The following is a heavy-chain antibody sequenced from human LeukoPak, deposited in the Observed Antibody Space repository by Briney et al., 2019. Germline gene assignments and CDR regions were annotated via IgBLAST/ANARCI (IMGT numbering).Heavy chain of an antibody. CDR2: IKSKTDGGTT. V-gene: IGHV3-15*01. CDR1: GFTFSSYS. J-gene: IGHJ4*02. CDR3: TTEGYSYGYHSFDY. D-gene: IGHD5-18*01. Sequence: PGGSLRLSCAASGFTFSSYSMNWVRQAPGKGLEWVGRIKSKTDGGTTHYAAPVKGRFTISRDDSKNTLYLQMNSLQTEDTAVYYCTTEGYSYGYHSFDYWSQGTLVTVSS.